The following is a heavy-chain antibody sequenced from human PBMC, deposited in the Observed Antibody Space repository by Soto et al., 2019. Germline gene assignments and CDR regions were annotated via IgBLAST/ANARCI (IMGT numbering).Heavy chain of an antibody. CDR2: IYYSGST. D-gene: IGHD3-9*01. V-gene: IGHV4-59*08. CDR1: GGSISSYY. CDR3: ARHPIRYYDILTGQTVYPEYNWIDP. J-gene: IGHJ5*02. Sequence: SETLSLTCTVSGGSISSYYWSWIRQPPGKGLEWIGYIYYSGSTNYNPSLKSRVTISVDTSKNQFSLKLSSVTAADTAVYYCARHPIRYYDILTGQTVYPEYNWIDPWGQGTLVTVSS.